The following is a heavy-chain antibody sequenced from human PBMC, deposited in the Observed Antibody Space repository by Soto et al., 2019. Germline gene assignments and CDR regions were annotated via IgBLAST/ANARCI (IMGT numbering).Heavy chain of an antibody. CDR1: GSHLTAKS. J-gene: IGHJ5*02. D-gene: IGHD6-13*01. Sequence: GVSEKVSSRAPGSHLTAKSLHWVRQAPGQGLEWMGWINPSSGGTKEAQKFRGRVTMTRDTSISAAYMELSRLTSDDTAVYYCAKGGSSWTEWFDPWGQGTLVTVSS. CDR2: INPSSGGT. CDR3: AKGGSSWTEWFDP. V-gene: IGHV1-2*02.